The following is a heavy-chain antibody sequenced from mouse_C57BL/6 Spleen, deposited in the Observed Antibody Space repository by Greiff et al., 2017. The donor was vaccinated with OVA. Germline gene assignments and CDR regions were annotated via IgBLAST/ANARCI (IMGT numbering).Heavy chain of an antibody. D-gene: IGHD1-1*01. CDR3: AKSPYYGSSYFDY. J-gene: IGHJ2*01. V-gene: IGHV1-54*01. CDR1: GYAFTNYL. CDR2: INPGSGGT. Sequence: QVQLKESGAELVRPGTSVKVSCKASGYAFTNYLIEWVKQRPGQGLEWIGVINPGSGGTNYNEKFKGKATLTADKSSSTAYMQLSSLTSEDSAVYFCAKSPYYGSSYFDYWGQGTTLTVSS.